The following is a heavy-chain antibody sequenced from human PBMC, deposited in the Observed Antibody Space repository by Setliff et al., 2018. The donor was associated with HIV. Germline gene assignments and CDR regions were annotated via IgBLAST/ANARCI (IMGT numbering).Heavy chain of an antibody. Sequence: GGSLRLSCAASGFTFKNHVLTWVRQAPGKGLEWVSSISGRGGGTYYADSVKGRFTVSRDNSGSTVYLQMNSLRGDDTAVYYCARDRQIAAAGRSNYYYGMDVWGQGTTVTVSS. CDR1: GFTFKNHV. D-gene: IGHD6-13*01. V-gene: IGHV3-23*01. CDR2: ISGRGGGT. CDR3: ARDRQIAAAGRSNYYYGMDV. J-gene: IGHJ6*02.